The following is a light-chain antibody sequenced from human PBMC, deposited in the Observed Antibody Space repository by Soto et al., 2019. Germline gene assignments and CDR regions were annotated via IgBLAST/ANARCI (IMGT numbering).Light chain of an antibody. CDR3: SSYAGSNNNYV. V-gene: IGLV2-8*01. CDR2: EVS. J-gene: IGLJ1*01. Sequence: QSVLTQPPSASGSPGQSVTISCTGTSSDFGGYNYVSWYQQHPGKAPKLMIYEVSNRPSGVPDRFSGSKSGNTASLTVSGLQAEDEADYYCSSYAGSNNNYVFGTGTKVT. CDR1: SSDFGGYNY.